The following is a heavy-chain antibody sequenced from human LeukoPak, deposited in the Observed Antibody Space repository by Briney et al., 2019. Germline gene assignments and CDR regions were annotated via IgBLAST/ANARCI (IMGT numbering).Heavy chain of an antibody. CDR2: IKQDGSEK. J-gene: IGHJ4*02. V-gene: IGHV3-7*01. CDR3: ARVERYSYRY. Sequence: GGSLRLSCTASGFTFGDYAMSWVRQAPGKGLEWVANIKQDGSEKYYVDSVKGRFTISRDNAKNSLYLQMNSLRAEDTAVYYCARVERYSYRYWGQGTLVTVSS. D-gene: IGHD5-18*01. CDR1: GFTFGDYA.